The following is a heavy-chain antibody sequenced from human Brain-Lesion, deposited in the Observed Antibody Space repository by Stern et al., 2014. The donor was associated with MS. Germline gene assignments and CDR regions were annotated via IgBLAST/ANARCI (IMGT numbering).Heavy chain of an antibody. D-gene: IGHD4-17*01. CDR3: ARTGDDFGDYSLSY. Sequence: VQLVESGPGLVKPSETLSLTCTVSGGSINTNNYYWGWIRQPPGKGLEWIGNIYSSGSTFYRPPLKGPVPMSVDPPKNQFPLKLSSVTAADTAVYYCARTGDDFGDYSLSYWGQGTLVTVSS. CDR1: GGSINTNNYY. J-gene: IGHJ4*02. V-gene: IGHV4-39*01. CDR2: IYSSGST.